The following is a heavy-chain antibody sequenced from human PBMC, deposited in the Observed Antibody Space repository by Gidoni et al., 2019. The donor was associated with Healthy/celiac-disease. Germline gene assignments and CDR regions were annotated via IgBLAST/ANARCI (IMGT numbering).Heavy chain of an antibody. CDR2: ISWNSGSI. V-gene: IGHV3-9*01. D-gene: IGHD2-2*01. J-gene: IGHJ6*02. CDR3: AKDTSDIVVVPAATYYYYYYGMDV. CDR1: GFTFDDYA. Sequence: EVQLVESGGGLVQPGRSLRLSCAASGFTFDDYAMHWVRQAPGKGLEWVSGISWNSGSIGYADSVKGRFTISRDNAKNSLYLQMNSLRAEDTALYYCAKDTSDIVVVPAATYYYYYYGMDVWGQGTTVTVSS.